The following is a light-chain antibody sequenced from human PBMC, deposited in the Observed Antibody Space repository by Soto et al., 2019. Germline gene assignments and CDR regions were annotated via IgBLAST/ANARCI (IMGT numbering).Light chain of an antibody. J-gene: IGKJ4*01. CDR1: QSVSNNY. V-gene: IGKV3-11*01. CDR3: QQHINWPLT. Sequence: EIVFTQSPGTLSLSPGERATLSCSASQSVSNNYLAWYQQKPGQAPRLLIYGASNRATGIPARFSGSGSGADFTLTISSLEPEDFALYYCQQHINWPLTFGGGTKVDIK. CDR2: GAS.